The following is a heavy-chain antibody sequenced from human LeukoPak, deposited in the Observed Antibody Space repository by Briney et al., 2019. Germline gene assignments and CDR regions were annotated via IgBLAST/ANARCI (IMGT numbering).Heavy chain of an antibody. CDR1: GFTFSSYW. CDR3: PSQSGGRYFDFDY. D-gene: IGHD3-9*01. Sequence: PGGSLRLSCAASGFTFSSYWMSWVRQAPGKGLEWVANIKQDGSEKYYVDSVKGRFTISRDNAKNSLYLQMNSLRAEDTAVYYCPSQSGGRYFDFDYWGQGTLVTVSS. CDR2: IKQDGSEK. V-gene: IGHV3-7*01. J-gene: IGHJ4*02.